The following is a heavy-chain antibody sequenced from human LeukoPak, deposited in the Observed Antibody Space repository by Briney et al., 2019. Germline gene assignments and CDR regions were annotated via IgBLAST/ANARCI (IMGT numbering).Heavy chain of an antibody. D-gene: IGHD3-10*01. V-gene: IGHV4-39*07. Sequence: SETLSLTCTVSGGSISSSSYYWGWIRQPPGKGLEWIGSIYYSGSTYYNPSLKSRVTISVDTSKNQFSLKLSSVTAADTAVYFCARGGGIRGYYMDVWDKGTTVTVS. J-gene: IGHJ6*03. CDR1: GGSISSSSYY. CDR3: ARGGGIRGYYMDV. CDR2: IYYSGST.